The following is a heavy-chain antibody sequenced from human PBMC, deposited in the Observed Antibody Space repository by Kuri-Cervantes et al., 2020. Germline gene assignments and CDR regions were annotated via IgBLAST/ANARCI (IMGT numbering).Heavy chain of an antibody. Sequence: SETLSLTCTVSGGSISSSYWSWIRQSPGKGLEWIGYVFYTGTPYYSPSLKSRVTMSLDTSKNQFSLKVTSVAAADTAIYYCARDLRATSAATSAGYYYYYMDVWGKGTTVTVSS. V-gene: IGHV4-59*01. CDR2: VFYTGTP. J-gene: IGHJ6*03. CDR3: ARDLRATSAATSAGYYYYYMDV. CDR1: GGSISSSY. D-gene: IGHD2-2*01.